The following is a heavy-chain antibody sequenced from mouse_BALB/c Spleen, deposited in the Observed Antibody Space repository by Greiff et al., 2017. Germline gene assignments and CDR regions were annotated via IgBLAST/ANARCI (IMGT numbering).Heavy chain of an antibody. D-gene: IGHD2-1*01. V-gene: IGHV14-3*02. CDR1: GYTFTSYW. Sequence: EVQLQQSGAELAKPGASVKMSCKASGYTFTSYWMHWVKQRPEQGLEWIGRIDPANGNTKYDPKFQGKATITADTSSNTAYLQLSSLTSEDTAVYYCARYGNYYFDYWGQGTTLTVSS. CDR3: ARYGNYYFDY. CDR2: IDPANGNT. J-gene: IGHJ2*01.